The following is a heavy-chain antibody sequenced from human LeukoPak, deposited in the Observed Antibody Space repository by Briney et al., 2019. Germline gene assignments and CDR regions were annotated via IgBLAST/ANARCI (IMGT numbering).Heavy chain of an antibody. CDR2: IYPGDSDT. Sequence: GESLKISCKGSGYSFTSYWIGWVRQMPGKGREWMGIIYPGDSDTRYSPSFQGQVTISADKSISTAYLQWSSLKASDTAMYYCARRPFHEGRSSWVDYWGQGTLVTVSS. CDR3: ARRPFHEGRSSWVDY. J-gene: IGHJ4*02. CDR1: GYSFTSYW. D-gene: IGHD6-13*01. V-gene: IGHV5-51*01.